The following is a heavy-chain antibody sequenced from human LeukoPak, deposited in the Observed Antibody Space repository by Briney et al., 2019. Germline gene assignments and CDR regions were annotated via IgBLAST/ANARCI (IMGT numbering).Heavy chain of an antibody. CDR1: GGSISSGSYY. CDR2: IYTSGST. CDR3: ARGAAAGIYYYYYYMDV. Sequence: SETLSLTCTVSGGSISSGSYYWSWIRQPAGKGLEWIGRIYTSGSTNYNPSLKSRVTISVDTSKNQFSLKLSSVTAADTAVYYCARGAAAGIYYYYYYMDVWGKGTTVTISS. D-gene: IGHD6-13*01. V-gene: IGHV4-61*02. J-gene: IGHJ6*03.